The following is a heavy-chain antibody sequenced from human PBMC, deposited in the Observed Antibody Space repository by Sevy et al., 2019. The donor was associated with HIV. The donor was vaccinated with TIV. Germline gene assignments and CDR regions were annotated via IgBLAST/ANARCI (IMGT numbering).Heavy chain of an antibody. CDR3: ARGPEWELTSFLSH. CDR2: ISSNGDNA. Sequence: GGSLRLSCEASGFTFSSYWMSWVRQAPGKGLEWLALISSNGDNAFYANSVRGRLTVSRDNSMNTLSLQMSSLTAEDTAVYYCARGPEWELTSFLSHWGQGTLVTVSS. CDR1: GFTFSSYW. J-gene: IGHJ4*02. V-gene: IGHV3-30-3*01. D-gene: IGHD1-26*01.